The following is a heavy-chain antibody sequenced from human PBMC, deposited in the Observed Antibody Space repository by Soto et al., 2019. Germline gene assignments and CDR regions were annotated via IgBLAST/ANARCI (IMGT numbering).Heavy chain of an antibody. J-gene: IGHJ4*02. CDR1: GFTFSGSA. V-gene: IGHV3-73*01. D-gene: IGHD3-22*01. CDR2: IRSKANSYAT. Sequence: GGSLRLSCAAHGFTFSGSAMHWVRQASGKGLERVGRIRSKANSYATAYTASVKGRFTISRDDSKNTAYLQMNSLKTEDTAVYYCTSLASGYPHYWGQGTLVTVSS. CDR3: TSLASGYPHY.